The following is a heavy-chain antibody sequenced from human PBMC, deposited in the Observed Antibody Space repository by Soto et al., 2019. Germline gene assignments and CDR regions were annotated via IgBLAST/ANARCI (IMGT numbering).Heavy chain of an antibody. CDR3: ARAGQGASCSGGSCYLGASDI. J-gene: IGHJ3*02. CDR1: GFNFSSYD. D-gene: IGHD2-15*01. V-gene: IGHV3-13*01. Sequence: GGSLRLSCAASGFNFSSYDMHWVRQATGKGLEWVTVIGTAGDTYYPGSVKGRFTISRENAKNSLYLQMNSLRAGDTAVYYCARAGQGASCSGGSCYLGASDIWGQGTMVT. CDR2: IGTAGDT.